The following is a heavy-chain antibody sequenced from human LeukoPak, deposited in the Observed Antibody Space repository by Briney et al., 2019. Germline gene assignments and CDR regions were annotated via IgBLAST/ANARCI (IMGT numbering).Heavy chain of an antibody. Sequence: GGSLRLSCAASGFTFSSYAMSWVRQAPGKGLEWVSAISGSGGSTYYADSVKGWFTISRDNSKNTLYLQMNSLRAEDTAVYYCAKAPNYYDSSGYYYFDYWGQGTLVTVSS. CDR3: AKAPNYYDSSGYYYFDY. J-gene: IGHJ4*02. D-gene: IGHD3-22*01. CDR2: ISGSGGST. CDR1: GFTFSSYA. V-gene: IGHV3-23*01.